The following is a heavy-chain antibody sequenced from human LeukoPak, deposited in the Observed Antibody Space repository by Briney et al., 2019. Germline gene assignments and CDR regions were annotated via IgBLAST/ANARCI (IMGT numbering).Heavy chain of an antibody. CDR3: ARRNEAVAGRISDY. CDR2: INHSGST. Sequence: SETLSLTCAVYGGSFSGYYWSWIRQPLGKGLEWIGEINHSGSTNYNPSLKSRVTISVDTSKNQFSLKLSSVTAADTAVYYCARRNEAVAGRISDYWGQGTLVTVSS. V-gene: IGHV4-34*01. CDR1: GGSFSGYY. J-gene: IGHJ4*02. D-gene: IGHD6-19*01.